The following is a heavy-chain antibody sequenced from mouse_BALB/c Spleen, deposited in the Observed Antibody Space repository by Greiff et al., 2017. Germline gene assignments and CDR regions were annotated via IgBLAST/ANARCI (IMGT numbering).Heavy chain of an antibody. Sequence: EVNVVESGGGLVQPGGSRKLSCAASGFTFSSFGMHWVRQAPEKGLEWVAYISSGSSTIYYADTVKGRFTISRDNPKNTLFLQMTSLRSEDTAMYYCATRVYYAMDYWGQGTSVTVSS. CDR3: ATRVYYAMDY. CDR2: ISSGSSTI. CDR1: GFTFSSFG. J-gene: IGHJ4*01. D-gene: IGHD3-1*01. V-gene: IGHV5-17*02.